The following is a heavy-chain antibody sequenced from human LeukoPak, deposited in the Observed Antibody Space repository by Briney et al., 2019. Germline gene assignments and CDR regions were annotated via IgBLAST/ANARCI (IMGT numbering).Heavy chain of an antibody. CDR2: IHPSGST. CDR1: GGSFSHYY. CDR3: SRGSDESKTGDY. V-gene: IGHV4-34*01. J-gene: IGHJ4*02. Sequence: SETLSLTCAIYGGSFSHYYWSWIRQPPGKGLEWVGEIHPSGSTSFNPSLESRVSISKDTSKNQFSLKLTSVTAADTAVYYCSRGSDESKTGDYWGQGTLVTVSS. D-gene: IGHD6-25*01.